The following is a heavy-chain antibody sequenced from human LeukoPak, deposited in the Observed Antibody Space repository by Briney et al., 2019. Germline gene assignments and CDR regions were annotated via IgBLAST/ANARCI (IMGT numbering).Heavy chain of an antibody. CDR3: AAAAVAVDY. CDR2: IDHSGSA. D-gene: IGHD6-19*01. Sequence: PSETLSLTCTVSGYSISSGYYWGWIRQPPGKGLEWTGSIDHSGSAYYNPSLKSRITISVDTSKNQFSLKLSSVTAADTAVYYCAAAAVAVDYWGQGTLVTVSS. CDR1: GYSISSGYY. V-gene: IGHV4-38-2*02. J-gene: IGHJ4*02.